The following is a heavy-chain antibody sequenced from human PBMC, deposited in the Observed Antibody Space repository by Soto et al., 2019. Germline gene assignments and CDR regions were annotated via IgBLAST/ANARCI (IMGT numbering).Heavy chain of an antibody. V-gene: IGHV3-30-3*01. CDR1: GFTFSSYA. Sequence: QVQLVESGGGVVQPGRSLRLSCAASGFTFSSYAMHWVRQAPGKGLEWVALISYDGSDKDYADSVKGRFTISRDNSRNTLFVQMNSLRAEDTAVYYCVREYYKYYDSSGYYRSPAYWGQGTLVSVSS. CDR3: VREYYKYYDSSGYYRSPAY. CDR2: ISYDGSDK. J-gene: IGHJ4*02. D-gene: IGHD3-22*01.